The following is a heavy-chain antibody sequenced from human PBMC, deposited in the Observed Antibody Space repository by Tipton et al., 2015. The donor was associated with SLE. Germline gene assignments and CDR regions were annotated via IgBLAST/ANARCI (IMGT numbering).Heavy chain of an antibody. D-gene: IGHD3-3*01. CDR1: GYSISSGFY. J-gene: IGHJ6*03. Sequence: TLSLTCTVSGYSISSGFYWGWIRQPPGKGLEWIGNIYHSGSTFYNPSLKSRVTISVDTSKNQFSLKLTSVTAADTAVYYCARVALFPSYMDVWGKGTTVTVSS. CDR3: ARVALFPSYMDV. V-gene: IGHV4-38-2*02. CDR2: IYHSGST.